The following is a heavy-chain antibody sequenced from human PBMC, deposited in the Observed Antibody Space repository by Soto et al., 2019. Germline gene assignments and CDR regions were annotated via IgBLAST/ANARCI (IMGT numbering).Heavy chain of an antibody. J-gene: IGHJ5*02. CDR2: FDPDEAET. D-gene: IGHD4-17*01. CDR1: GYTLNEVA. CDR3: TTCHCDYNFDH. V-gene: IGHV1-24*01. Sequence: QVQLVQSGAEVKKPGASVKVSCKVSGYTLNEVAMHWVRQAPGKGLEWLGGFDPDEAETIYAQHFQGRVTMTEDTSTDTGYMELSSLRSEDTPLYFCTTCHCDYNFDHWGQGTLVTVSS.